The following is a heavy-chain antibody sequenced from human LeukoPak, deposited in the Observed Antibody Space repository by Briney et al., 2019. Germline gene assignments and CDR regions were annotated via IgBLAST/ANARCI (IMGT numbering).Heavy chain of an antibody. CDR3: ARDQDYFRSTSCYKY. J-gene: IGHJ4*02. Sequence: GGSLRLSCAASGFTFSSYWMSWVRQAPGKGLEWVANIKQDGSEKYHVDSVKGRFTISRDNAKNSLYLQMNSLRAEDTAVYYCARDQDYFRSTSCYKYWGQGTLVTVSS. CDR2: IKQDGSEK. D-gene: IGHD2-2*02. CDR1: GFTFSSYW. V-gene: IGHV3-7*01.